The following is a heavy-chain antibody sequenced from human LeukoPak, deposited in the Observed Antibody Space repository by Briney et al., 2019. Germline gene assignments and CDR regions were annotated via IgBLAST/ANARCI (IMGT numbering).Heavy chain of an antibody. CDR1: GGSISSGSYY. Sequence: SQTLSLTCTVSGGSISSGSYYWSWIRQPAGKGLEWIGRMYTSGNTSYNPSLKSRVTISVDTSKNQFSLKLSSVTAADTAVYYCARSTGYYESSKGYWGQGTLVTVSS. CDR2: MYTSGNT. V-gene: IGHV4-61*02. J-gene: IGHJ4*02. CDR3: ARSTGYYESSKGY. D-gene: IGHD3-22*01.